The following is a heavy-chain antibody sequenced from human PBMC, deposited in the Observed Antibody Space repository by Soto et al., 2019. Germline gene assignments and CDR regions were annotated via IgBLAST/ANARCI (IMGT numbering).Heavy chain of an antibody. Sequence: QVQLVESGGGVVQPGRSLRLSCAASGFTFSYHALNWVRQAPGKGLEWVAVISYDGDNKYISESVKGRFTISRNNSKNTLSLQMNSLRSEHTAMYFCARGTTTSAFSAMDVWGQGTTVTVSS. V-gene: IGHV3-30-3*01. D-gene: IGHD1-1*01. J-gene: IGHJ6*02. CDR1: GFTFSYHA. CDR2: ISYDGDNK. CDR3: ARGTTTSAFSAMDV.